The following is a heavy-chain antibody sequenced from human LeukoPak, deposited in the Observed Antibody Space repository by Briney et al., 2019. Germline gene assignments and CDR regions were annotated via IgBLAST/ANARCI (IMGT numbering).Heavy chain of an antibody. J-gene: IGHJ4*02. Sequence: SETLSLTCTVSGGSISSSSYYWGWIRQPPGKGLEWIGSIYYSGSIYYNPSLKSRVTISVDTSKNQFSLKLSSVTAADTAVYYCASPTVTTYLIDYWGQGTLVTVSS. V-gene: IGHV4-39*01. D-gene: IGHD4-17*01. CDR2: IYYSGSI. CDR1: GGSISSSSYY. CDR3: ASPTVTTYLIDY.